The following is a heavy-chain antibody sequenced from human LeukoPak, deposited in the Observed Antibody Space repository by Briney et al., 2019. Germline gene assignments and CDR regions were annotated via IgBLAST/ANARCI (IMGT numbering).Heavy chain of an antibody. CDR1: GYTFTGYY. CDR3: ARESPYCSGGSCYSSSDYGMDV. D-gene: IGHD2-15*01. J-gene: IGHJ6*02. CDR2: INPNSGGT. Sequence: ASVTVSCKASGYTFTGYYMHWVRQAPGQGLEWMGWINPNSGGTNYAQKFQGRVTMTRDTSITTAYMELSRLRSDDTAVYYCARESPYCSGGSCYSSSDYGMDVWGQGTTVTVSS. V-gene: IGHV1-2*02.